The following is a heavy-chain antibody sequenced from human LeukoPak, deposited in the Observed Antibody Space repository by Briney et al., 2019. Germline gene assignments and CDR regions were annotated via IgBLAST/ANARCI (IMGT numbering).Heavy chain of an antibody. Sequence: GGSLRLSCAASGFTFSSYGMHWVRQAPGKGLAGVAFIRHDGSNKYYADSVKGRFTISRDNSKNTLYLQMNSLRAEDTAVYYCAKDPAVSTDYWGQGTLVTVSS. V-gene: IGHV3-30*02. CDR3: AKDPAVSTDY. CDR2: IRHDGSNK. D-gene: IGHD4-17*01. J-gene: IGHJ4*02. CDR1: GFTFSSYG.